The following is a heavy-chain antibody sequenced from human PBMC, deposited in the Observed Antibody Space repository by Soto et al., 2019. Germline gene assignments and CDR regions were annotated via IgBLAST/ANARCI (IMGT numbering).Heavy chain of an antibody. CDR3: ARYPYLAL. J-gene: IGHJ4*02. CDR1: GGSISSSSYY. Sequence: PSETLSLTCTVSGGSISSSSYYWSWIRQPPGKGLECIGYIYYSGSTNYNPSLKSRVTISVDTSKNQFSLKLSSVTAADTAVYYCARYPYLALWGQGTLVTVSS. V-gene: IGHV4-61*05. CDR2: IYYSGST.